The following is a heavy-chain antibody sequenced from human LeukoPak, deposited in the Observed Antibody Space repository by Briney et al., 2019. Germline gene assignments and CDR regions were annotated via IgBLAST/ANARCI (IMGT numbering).Heavy chain of an antibody. V-gene: IGHV3-23*01. Sequence: PGGSLRLSCAASGFTFSDYYMSWLRQAPGKGLEWVSAISGSGGSPYYADSVKGRFTISRDNSKNTLYLQMNSLRAEDTAVYYCAKYDYYDSSGYYGSFSDYWGQGTLVTVSS. CDR1: GFTFSDYY. D-gene: IGHD3-22*01. J-gene: IGHJ4*02. CDR2: ISGSGGSP. CDR3: AKYDYYDSSGYYGSFSDY.